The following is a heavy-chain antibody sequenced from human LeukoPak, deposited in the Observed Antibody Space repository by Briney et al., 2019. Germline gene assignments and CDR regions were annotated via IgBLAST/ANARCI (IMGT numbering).Heavy chain of an antibody. J-gene: IGHJ4*02. CDR1: GFTFSSYS. V-gene: IGHV3-23*01. CDR3: AKIQGYFDY. Sequence: GGSLRLSCAASGFTFSSYSMNWVRQAPGKGLEWVSGIGSNSVPTVYADSVKGRFTISRDNPRNTLYLQLNSLRAEDTAVYYCAKIQGYFDYWGQGALVTVSS. CDR2: IGSNSVPT.